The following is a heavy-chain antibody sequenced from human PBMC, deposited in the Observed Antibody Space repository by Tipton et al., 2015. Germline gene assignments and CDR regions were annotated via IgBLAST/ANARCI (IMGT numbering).Heavy chain of an antibody. D-gene: IGHD3-10*01. CDR2: ITTNGYST. CDR1: GFTLSRYA. Sequence: SLRLSCSAAGFTLSRYAMNWVRQAPGKGLEYVSAITTNGYSTYYADSVRGRFTISRDNSKNTLYLQMSSLRDDDTAVYYCARESYYGSGRPYFAMDVWGQGTTVTVSS. CDR3: ARESYYGSGRPYFAMDV. J-gene: IGHJ6*02. V-gene: IGHV3-64D*08.